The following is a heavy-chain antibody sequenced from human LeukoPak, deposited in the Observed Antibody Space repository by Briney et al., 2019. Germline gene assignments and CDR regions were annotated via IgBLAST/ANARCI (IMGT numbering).Heavy chain of an antibody. CDR3: ARGHYDSSGYYYVNFDY. CDR1: GGSISSYY. V-gene: IGHV4-59*01. J-gene: IGHJ4*02. Sequence: PETLSLTCTVSGGSISSYYWNWIRQPPGKGLEWIGYIYYSGSTNYNPSLKSRVTISVDTSKNQFSLKLSSVTAADTAVYYCARGHYDSSGYYYVNFDYWGQGTLVTVSS. D-gene: IGHD3-22*01. CDR2: IYYSGST.